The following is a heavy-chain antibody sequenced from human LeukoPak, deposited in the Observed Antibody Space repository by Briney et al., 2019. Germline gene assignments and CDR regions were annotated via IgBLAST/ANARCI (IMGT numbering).Heavy chain of an antibody. J-gene: IGHJ4*02. D-gene: IGHD3-22*01. CDR1: GFTFSSYG. Sequence: GGTLRLSCAASGFTFSSYGMSWVRQAPGKGLEWVSAISGSGGSTYYADSVKGRFTISRDNSKNTLYLQMNSLRAEDTAVYYCARKDVLTGSYFDYWGQGPLVTVSS. V-gene: IGHV3-23*01. CDR2: ISGSGGST. CDR3: ARKDVLTGSYFDY.